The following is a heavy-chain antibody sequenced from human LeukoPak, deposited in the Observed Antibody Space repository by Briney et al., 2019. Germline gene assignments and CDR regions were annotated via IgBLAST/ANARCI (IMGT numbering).Heavy chain of an antibody. CDR2: ISHDGSNK. D-gene: IGHD1-14*01. CDR3: ATDSAIDY. V-gene: IGHV3-30*04. Sequence: GGSLRLSCATSGLTFSIYAMHWVRQAPGKWLEWVAVISHDGSNKYYADSVKGRFTISRDNSKNTLYLQMNSLRAEDTAVYYCATDSAIDYWGQGTLVTVSS. CDR1: GLTFSIYA. J-gene: IGHJ4*02.